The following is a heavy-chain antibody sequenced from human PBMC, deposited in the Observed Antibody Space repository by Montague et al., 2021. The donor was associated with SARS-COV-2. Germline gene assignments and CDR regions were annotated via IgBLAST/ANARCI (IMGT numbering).Heavy chain of an antibody. V-gene: IGHV3-33*01. Sequence: SLRLSCAASGFTFSRYGMHWVRQAPGKGLEWVACIWDDGSKTYYVDSVEGRFTISRDNSKNMVYLQMDSLRGEDTAVYYCARYKDAFDFWGQGTVVTVSS. CDR3: ARYKDAFDF. J-gene: IGHJ3*01. D-gene: IGHD1-14*01. CDR2: IWDDGSKT. CDR1: GFTFSRYG.